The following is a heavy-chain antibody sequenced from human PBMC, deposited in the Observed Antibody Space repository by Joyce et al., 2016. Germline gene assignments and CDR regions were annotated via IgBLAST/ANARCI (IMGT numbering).Heavy chain of an antibody. CDR1: GRGFSSYT. Sequence: QVQLVQSGAEVKKPGSSVKVSCKATGRGFSSYTLTWVRQAPGQGLEWMGRIIPILGRKDYAQKFQGSVTLTADTSTNTAYMELSSLTSEDTAMYYCAGEDVGFDSSSYHLAYWGQGTLVTVSS. CDR2: IIPILGRK. CDR3: AGEDVGFDSSSYHLAY. V-gene: IGHV1-69*08. D-gene: IGHD3-22*01. J-gene: IGHJ4*02.